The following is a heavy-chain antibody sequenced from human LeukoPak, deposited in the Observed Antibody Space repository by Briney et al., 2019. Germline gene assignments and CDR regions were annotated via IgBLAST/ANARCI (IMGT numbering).Heavy chain of an antibody. CDR3: APGPDWYFDL. Sequence: SETLSLTCAVSGVSISSGDYCWIWIRQRQGQGLEWIVYIYHSGSTYYNPSLKSRVAISVDRSKNQFSLNLISVTAADTAVYYCAPGPDWYFDLWGRGTLVTVSS. J-gene: IGHJ2*01. CDR1: GVSISSGDYC. V-gene: IGHV4-30-2*01. CDR2: IYHSGST.